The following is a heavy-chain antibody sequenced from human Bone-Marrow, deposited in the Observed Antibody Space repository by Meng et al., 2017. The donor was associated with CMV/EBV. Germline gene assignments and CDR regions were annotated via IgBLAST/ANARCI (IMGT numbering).Heavy chain of an antibody. V-gene: IGHV1-3*01. J-gene: IGHJ4*02. CDR1: GYTFTSYA. CDR3: ARDYNGVDY. CDR2: INAGNGNT. Sequence: QVAGKDSGYTFTSYAMHWVRQAPGQRLEWMGWINAGNGNTKYSQKFQGRVTITRDTSASTAYMELSSLRSEDTAVYYCARDYNGVDYWGQGTLVTVSS. D-gene: IGHD5-24*01.